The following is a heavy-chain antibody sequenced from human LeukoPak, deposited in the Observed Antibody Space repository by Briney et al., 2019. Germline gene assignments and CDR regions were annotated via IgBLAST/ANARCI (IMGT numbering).Heavy chain of an antibody. D-gene: IGHD3-22*01. J-gene: IGHJ4*02. V-gene: IGHV3-74*01. CDR2: INSDGSST. Sequence: PGGSLRLSCAASGFTFSSYWMHWVRQAPGKGLVWVSRINSDGSSTNYADSVKGRFTISRDNAKNTLYLQMNSLRAEDTAVYYCARLLSFYDSSGYFLYWGQGTLVTVSS. CDR1: GFTFSSYW. CDR3: ARLLSFYDSSGYFLY.